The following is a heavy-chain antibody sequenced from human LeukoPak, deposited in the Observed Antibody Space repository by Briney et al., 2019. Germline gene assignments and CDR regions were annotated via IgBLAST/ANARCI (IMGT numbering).Heavy chain of an antibody. Sequence: GGSLRLPCAASGFTFTNYFMTWVRQAPGGGLEWVANKNEDGSEKNYVGSVKGRFTISRDNAKNSLYLQMNSLRAEDTAVYYCATYRYCTNGVCYRFDYWGQGTLVTVSS. D-gene: IGHD2-8*01. CDR3: ATYRYCTNGVCYRFDY. CDR1: GFTFTNYF. CDR2: KNEDGSEK. J-gene: IGHJ4*02. V-gene: IGHV3-7*01.